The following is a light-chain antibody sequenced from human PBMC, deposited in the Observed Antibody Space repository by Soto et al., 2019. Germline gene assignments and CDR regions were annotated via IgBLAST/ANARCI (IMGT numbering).Light chain of an antibody. CDR2: GAS. CDR3: QHYAGTPPWT. CDR1: QSVSSDY. Sequence: EIVLTQSPATLSLSPGERATLSCRASQSVSSDYLAWYQQKPGQAPRLLIYGASSRATGIPDRFSGSGSGTDFTLTISGLEPEDFAVYYCQHYAGTPPWTFGQGTKVEIK. V-gene: IGKV3-20*01. J-gene: IGKJ1*01.